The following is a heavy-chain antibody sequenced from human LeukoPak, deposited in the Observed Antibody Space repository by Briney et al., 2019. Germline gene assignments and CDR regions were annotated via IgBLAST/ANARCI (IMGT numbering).Heavy chain of an antibody. Sequence: GRSLRLSCAASGFTFSSYSMNWVRQAPGKGLEWVSSISSSSSYIYYADSVKGRFTISRDNAKNSLYLQMNSLRAEDTAVYYCARDVCGSTSCYELDPWGQGTLVTVSS. CDR3: ARDVCGSTSCYELDP. V-gene: IGHV3-21*01. J-gene: IGHJ5*02. D-gene: IGHD2-2*01. CDR2: ISSSSSYI. CDR1: GFTFSSYS.